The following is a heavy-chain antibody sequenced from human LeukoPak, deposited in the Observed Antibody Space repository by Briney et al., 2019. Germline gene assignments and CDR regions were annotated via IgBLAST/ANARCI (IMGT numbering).Heavy chain of an antibody. Sequence: GGSLRLSCAASGFTFSSYAMSWVRQAPGKGLEWVSAISGSGGSTYYADSVKGRFTISRDNSKNTLYLLMNSLRAEDTAVYYCAKDRWDIVVVPAPKDWGQGTLVTVSS. CDR2: ISGSGGST. CDR1: GFTFSSYA. V-gene: IGHV3-23*01. D-gene: IGHD2-2*01. CDR3: AKDRWDIVVVPAPKD. J-gene: IGHJ4*02.